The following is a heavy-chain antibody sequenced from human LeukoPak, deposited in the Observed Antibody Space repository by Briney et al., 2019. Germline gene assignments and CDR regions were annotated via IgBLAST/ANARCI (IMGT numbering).Heavy chain of an antibody. V-gene: IGHV1-8*01. CDR3: ARGLSYYYGSGSYYNGGYYYYGMDV. J-gene: IGHJ6*02. CDR2: MNPNSGNT. CDR1: GYTFTSYD. Sequence: GASVKVSCKASGYTFTSYDINWVRQATGQVLEWMGWMNPNSGNTGYAQKFQGRVTMTRNTSISTAYMELSSLRSEDTAVYYCARGLSYYYGSGSYYNGGYYYYGMDVWGQGTTVTVSS. D-gene: IGHD3-10*01.